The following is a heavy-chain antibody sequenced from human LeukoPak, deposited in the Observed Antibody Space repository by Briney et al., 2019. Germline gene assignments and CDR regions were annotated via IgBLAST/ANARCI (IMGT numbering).Heavy chain of an antibody. CDR1: GGSIRSYY. CDR3: ARLYRATDAFDI. V-gene: IGHV4-59*08. D-gene: IGHD1-26*01. CDR2: IYYSGST. J-gene: IGHJ3*02. Sequence: SETLSLTCTVSGGSIRSYYWSWIRQPPGKGLEWIGYIYYSGSTNYNPSLKSRVTISVDTSKNQFSLKLSSVTAADTAVYYCARLYRATDAFDIWGQGTMVTVSS.